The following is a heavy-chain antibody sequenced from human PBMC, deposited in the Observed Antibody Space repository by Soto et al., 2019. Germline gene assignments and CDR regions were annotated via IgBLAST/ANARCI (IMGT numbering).Heavy chain of an antibody. CDR1: GFTFSSYV. J-gene: IGHJ3*02. CDR2: ISGSGGST. D-gene: IGHD6-13*01. Sequence: GGSLRLSCAASGFTFSSYVMSWVRQAPGKGLEWVSAISGSGGSTYYADSVKGRFTISRDNSKNTLYLQMNSLRAEDTAVYYCAKDPDSSSRLASFDIWGQGTMVTVSS. CDR3: AKDPDSSSRLASFDI. V-gene: IGHV3-23*01.